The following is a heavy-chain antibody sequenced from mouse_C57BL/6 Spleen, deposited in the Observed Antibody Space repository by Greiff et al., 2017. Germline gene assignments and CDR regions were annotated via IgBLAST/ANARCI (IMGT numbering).Heavy chain of an antibody. CDR3: ARSSFFDY. CDR1: GFTFSSYT. CDR2: ISGGGGNT. V-gene: IGHV5-9*01. Sequence: EVMLVESGGGLVKPGGSLKLSCAASGFTFSSYTMSWVRQTPEKRLEWVATISGGGGNTYYPDSVKGRFTISRDNAKNTLYLQLSSLRSEDTALYYCARSSFFDYGGQGTTLTVYS. J-gene: IGHJ2*01.